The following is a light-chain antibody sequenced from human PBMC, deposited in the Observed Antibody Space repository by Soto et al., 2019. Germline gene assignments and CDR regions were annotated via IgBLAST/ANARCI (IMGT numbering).Light chain of an antibody. CDR2: GTF. Sequence: IQLTQSPSSLSASVGDRVSITCRASQDIKTYLAWYQQRQGKAPKLLISGTFTLQSGVPSRFNGSGSGTDFTLTISRLQPEDFATYYCQHLNNYPPFTFGPGTKVDLE. CDR3: QHLNNYPPFT. CDR1: QDIKTY. J-gene: IGKJ3*01. V-gene: IGKV1-9*01.